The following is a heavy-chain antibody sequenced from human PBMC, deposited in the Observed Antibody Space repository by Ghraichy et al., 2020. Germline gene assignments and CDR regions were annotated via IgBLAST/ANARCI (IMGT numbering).Heavy chain of an antibody. Sequence: GGSLRLSCAASGFTFSSYAMSWVRQAPGKGLEWVSAISGSGGSTYYADSVKGRFTISRDNSKNTLYLQMNSLRAEDTAVYYCAKDSRGGTYDFWSGYWVYWGQGTLVTVSS. J-gene: IGHJ4*02. CDR1: GFTFSSYA. V-gene: IGHV3-23*01. D-gene: IGHD3-3*01. CDR2: ISGSGGST. CDR3: AKDSRGGTYDFWSGYWVY.